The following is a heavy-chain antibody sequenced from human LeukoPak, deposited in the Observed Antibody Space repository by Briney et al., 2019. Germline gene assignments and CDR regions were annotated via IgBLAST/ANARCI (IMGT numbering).Heavy chain of an antibody. V-gene: IGHV3-30*18. Sequence: GRSLRLSCAASGFTFSSYGMHWVRQAPGKGLGWVAVISYDGSNKYYADSVKGRFTISRDNSKNTLYLQMNSLRAEDTAVYYCAKDATDGDYVFDYWGQGTLVTVSS. D-gene: IGHD4-17*01. CDR1: GFTFSSYG. J-gene: IGHJ4*02. CDR3: AKDATDGDYVFDY. CDR2: ISYDGSNK.